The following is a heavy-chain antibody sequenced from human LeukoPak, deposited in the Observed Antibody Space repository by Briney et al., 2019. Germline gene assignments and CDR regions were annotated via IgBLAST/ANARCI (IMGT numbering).Heavy chain of an antibody. CDR2: IYYSGST. CDR3: ARFVVVPAAIYWFDP. V-gene: IGHV4-30-4*08. J-gene: IGHJ5*02. D-gene: IGHD2-2*01. CDR1: GGSISSGDYY. Sequence: SETLSLTCTVSGGSISSGDYYWSWIRQPPGKGLEWIGYIYYSGSTYYNPSLKSLVTISVDTSKNQFSLKLSSVTAADTAVYYCARFVVVPAAIYWFDPWGQGTLVTVSS.